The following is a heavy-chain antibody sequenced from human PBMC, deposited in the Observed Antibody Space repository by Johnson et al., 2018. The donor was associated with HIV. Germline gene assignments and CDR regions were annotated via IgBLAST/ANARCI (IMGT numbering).Heavy chain of an antibody. Sequence: QVQLVESGGGLVKPGGSLRLSCAASRFTFSDYYMSWIRQTPGKGLEWVSYISSSGGTIYYADSVKGRFSISRDNANNSLYLQMNSLIAEDTAVYYCARDRGYWDAFDIWGQGTMVIVSS. J-gene: IGHJ3*02. D-gene: IGHD3-22*01. CDR1: RFTFSDYY. CDR2: ISSSGGTI. V-gene: IGHV3-11*04. CDR3: ARDRGYWDAFDI.